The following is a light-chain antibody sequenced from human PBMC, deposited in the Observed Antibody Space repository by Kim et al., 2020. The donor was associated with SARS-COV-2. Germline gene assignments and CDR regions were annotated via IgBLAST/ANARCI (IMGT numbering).Light chain of an antibody. CDR1: TNNVGDRG. J-gene: IGLJ3*02. V-gene: IGLV10-54*04. CDR3: SAWDSSLSVWV. Sequence: QPATLTCTGNTNNVGDRGAAWLQHHQGHPPKLLSYRNNNRPSGISERFSASRSGNTASLTITGLQPEDEADYYCSAWDSSLSVWVFGGGTQLTVL. CDR2: RNN.